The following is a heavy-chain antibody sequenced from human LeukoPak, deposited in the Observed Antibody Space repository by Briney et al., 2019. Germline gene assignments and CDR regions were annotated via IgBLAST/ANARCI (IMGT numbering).Heavy chain of an antibody. D-gene: IGHD6-13*01. CDR1: GFTFSSYS. CDR3: ARPIAAAGFDYDY. CDR2: ISSSSSYI. Sequence: GGSLRLSCAASGFTFSSYSMNWVRQAPGKGLEWVSSISSSSSYIYYADSVKGRFTISGDNAKNSLYLQMNSLRAEDTAVYYCARPIAAAGFDYDYWGQGTLVTVSS. J-gene: IGHJ4*02. V-gene: IGHV3-21*01.